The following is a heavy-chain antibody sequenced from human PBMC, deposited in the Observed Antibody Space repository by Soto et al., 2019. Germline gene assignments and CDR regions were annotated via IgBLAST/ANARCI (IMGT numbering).Heavy chain of an antibody. D-gene: IGHD3-3*01. CDR3: AKGRLRFLEWLLDDY. CDR2: ISGSGGST. Sequence: GGSLRLSCAASGFTFSSYAMSWVRQAPGKGLEWVSAISGSGGSTYYADSVKGRFTISRDNSKNTLYLQMNSLRAEDTAVYYCAKGRLRFLEWLLDDYWGQGTLVTVSS. J-gene: IGHJ4*02. V-gene: IGHV3-23*01. CDR1: GFTFSSYA.